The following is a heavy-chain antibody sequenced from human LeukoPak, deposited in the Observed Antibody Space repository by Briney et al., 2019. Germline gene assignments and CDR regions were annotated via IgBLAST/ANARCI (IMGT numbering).Heavy chain of an antibody. Sequence: SETLSLTCTDSGGSISSHYWSWIRQPPGKGLEWIGYIYYSGSTNYNPSLKSRVTISVDTSKNQFSLKLSSVTAADTAVYYCARLGILGGTYYFDYWGQGTLVTVSS. CDR1: GGSISSHY. CDR3: ARLGILGGTYYFDY. J-gene: IGHJ4*02. CDR2: IYYSGST. V-gene: IGHV4-59*11.